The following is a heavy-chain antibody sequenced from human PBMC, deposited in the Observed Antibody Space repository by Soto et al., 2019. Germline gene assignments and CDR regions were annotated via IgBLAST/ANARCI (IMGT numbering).Heavy chain of an antibody. CDR2: IIPIFGTA. Sequence: ASVKVSCKASGGTFSSYAISWVRQAPGQGLEWMGGIIPIFGTANYAQKFQGRVTITADESTSTAYMELSSLRSEDTAVYYCAREFLQEDYGDYAESCGMDVWGQGTTVTVSS. V-gene: IGHV1-69*13. D-gene: IGHD4-17*01. CDR3: AREFLQEDYGDYAESCGMDV. CDR1: GGTFSSYA. J-gene: IGHJ6*02.